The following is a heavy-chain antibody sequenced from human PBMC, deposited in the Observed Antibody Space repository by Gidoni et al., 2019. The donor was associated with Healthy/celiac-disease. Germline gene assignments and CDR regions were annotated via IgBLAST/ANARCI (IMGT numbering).Heavy chain of an antibody. Sequence: QVQLVESGGGVVQPGRSLSLSCAASGFPFSSYAMHWVRQAPGKGLEWVAVISYDGSNKYYADSVKGRFTISRDNSKNTLYLQMNSLRAEDTAVYYCASDSSGYYLSGGFDYWGQGTLVTVSS. J-gene: IGHJ4*02. D-gene: IGHD3-22*01. CDR2: ISYDGSNK. V-gene: IGHV3-30-3*01. CDR1: GFPFSSYA. CDR3: ASDSSGYYLSGGFDY.